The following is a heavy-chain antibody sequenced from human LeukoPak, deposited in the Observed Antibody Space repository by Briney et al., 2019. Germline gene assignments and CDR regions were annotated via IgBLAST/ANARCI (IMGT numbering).Heavy chain of an antibody. J-gene: IGHJ4*02. CDR1: GYTFTSYA. Sequence: GASVKVSCKASGYTFTSYAMHWVRQAPGQRLEWMGWINAGNGNTKYSQKFQGRVTITRDTSASTAYMELSSLRSEDTAVYYCARLHREYDILTGYFDYWGQGTLVTVSS. CDR3: ARLHREYDILTGYFDY. D-gene: IGHD3-9*01. CDR2: INAGNGNT. V-gene: IGHV1-3*01.